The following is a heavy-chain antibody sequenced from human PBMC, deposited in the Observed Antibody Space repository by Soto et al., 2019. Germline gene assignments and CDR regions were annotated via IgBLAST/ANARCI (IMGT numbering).Heavy chain of an antibody. CDR3: ARSGPRNYYYCMDV. V-gene: IGHV4-59*01. CDR1: GGYISSYY. Sequence: PSETLSLTCTVSGGYISSYYWTWIRQPPGKGLEWIGYINYSGSTNYNPSLKSRVTISVDTSKNQFSLKLSSVTAADTAVYYCARSGPRNYYYCMDVWGKGTTVTVSS. CDR2: INYSGST. J-gene: IGHJ6*03.